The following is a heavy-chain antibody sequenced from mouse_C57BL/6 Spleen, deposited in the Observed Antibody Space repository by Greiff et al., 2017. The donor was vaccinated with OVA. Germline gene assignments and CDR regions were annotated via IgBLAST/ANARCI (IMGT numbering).Heavy chain of an antibody. Sequence: EVKLMESGPELVKPGASVKISCKASGYSFTGYYMNWVKQSPEKSLEWIGEINPSTGGTTYNQKFKAKATLPVDKSSSTAYMQLKSLTSEDSAVYYCARSGGYDGGAWYCDVWGTGTTVTVSS. D-gene: IGHD2-2*01. J-gene: IGHJ1*03. V-gene: IGHV1-42*01. CDR3: ARSGGYDGGAWYCDV. CDR1: GYSFTGYY. CDR2: INPSTGGT.